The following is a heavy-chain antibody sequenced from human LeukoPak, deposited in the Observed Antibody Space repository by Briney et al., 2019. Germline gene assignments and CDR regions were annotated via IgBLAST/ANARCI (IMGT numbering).Heavy chain of an antibody. D-gene: IGHD3-9*01. CDR3: ARIYFGWLSPDY. Sequence: SETLSLTCAVYGGSFSGYYWSWIRQPPGKGLEWIGEINHSGSTNYNPSLKSRVTISVDTSKNQFSLKLSSVTAADTAVYYCARIYFGWLSPDYWGQGTLVTVSS. CDR1: GGSFSGYY. CDR2: INHSGST. V-gene: IGHV4-34*01. J-gene: IGHJ4*02.